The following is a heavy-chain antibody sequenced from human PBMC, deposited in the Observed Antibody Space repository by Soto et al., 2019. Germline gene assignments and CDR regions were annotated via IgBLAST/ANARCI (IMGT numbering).Heavy chain of an antibody. CDR3: ARGFNRYIDY. Sequence: QVQLQESGPGLVKPSETLSLTCSVSGGSISSFYWSWIRQPPGKGLEWIGYIYNIGSSNYNPSLMSRVTMSVDTSKNQFSLRLSSVTPADTAVYYCARGFNRYIDYWGQGTLVTVSS. V-gene: IGHV4-59*01. J-gene: IGHJ4*02. CDR1: GGSISSFY. CDR2: IYNIGSS. D-gene: IGHD1-20*01.